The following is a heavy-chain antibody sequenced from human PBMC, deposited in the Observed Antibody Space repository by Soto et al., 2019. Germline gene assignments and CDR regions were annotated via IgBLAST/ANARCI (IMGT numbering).Heavy chain of an antibody. CDR3: ASTSRATPGTGLDS. J-gene: IGHJ4*02. CDR1: GYVISSGYY. V-gene: IGHV4-38-2*01. Sequence: SETLSLTCAVSGYVISSGYYWGWIRQSPGKGLEWIGSIHHGGNALYNPSLKSRVIISLETSKNQFSLTLTSLTAADSAMYYCASTSRATPGTGLDSWGQGALVTVSS. CDR2: IHHGGNA.